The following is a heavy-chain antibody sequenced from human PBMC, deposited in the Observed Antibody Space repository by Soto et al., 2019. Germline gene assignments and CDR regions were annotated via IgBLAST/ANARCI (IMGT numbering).Heavy chain of an antibody. Sequence: SVNVSCKASGYSFTDYPIHWVRQAPGQRLEWMGWINIGNGNKASSQKLLDRVNITRETYASTAYRELTSLRSEDTAVYYCAKEAVAGTYFGPWGQGTLVTVSS. CDR1: GYSFTDYP. CDR2: INIGNGNK. V-gene: IGHV1-3*04. CDR3: AKEAVAGTYFGP. D-gene: IGHD6-19*01. J-gene: IGHJ5*02.